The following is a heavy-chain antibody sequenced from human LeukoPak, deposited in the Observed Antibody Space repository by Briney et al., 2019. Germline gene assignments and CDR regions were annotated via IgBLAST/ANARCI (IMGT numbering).Heavy chain of an antibody. Sequence: GGSLRLSCAASGFTLSSYSMNWVRQAPGKGLEWVSSISSSSSYIYYADSVKGRFTISRDNAKNSLYLQMNSLRAEDTAVYYCARNSGSYYVGHPFDYWGQGTLVTVSS. V-gene: IGHV3-21*01. CDR2: ISSSSSYI. J-gene: IGHJ4*02. CDR3: ARNSGSYYVGHPFDY. D-gene: IGHD1-26*01. CDR1: GFTLSSYS.